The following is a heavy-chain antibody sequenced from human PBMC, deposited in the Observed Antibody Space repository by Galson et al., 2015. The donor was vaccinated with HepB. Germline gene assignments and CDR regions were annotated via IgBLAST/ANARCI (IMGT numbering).Heavy chain of an antibody. CDR1: GFTFRTYG. CDR2: IWYDGSNK. Sequence: SLRLSCAASGFTFRTYGMHRVRQAPGKGLEWVAVIWYDGSNKYYADSVKGRFTISRDNSKNTLYLQMNSLRAEDTAVYYCARRGLGLDYYYMDVWGKGTTVTVSS. V-gene: IGHV3-33*01. CDR3: ARRGLGLDYYYMDV. D-gene: IGHD3/OR15-3a*01. J-gene: IGHJ6*03.